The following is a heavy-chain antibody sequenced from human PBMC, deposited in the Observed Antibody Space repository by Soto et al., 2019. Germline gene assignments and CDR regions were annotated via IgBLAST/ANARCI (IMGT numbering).Heavy chain of an antibody. CDR3: ALLLHSRQTIWFDP. Sequence: SETLSLTXTVSGGSISSSSYYWGWIRQPPGKGLEWIGSIYYSGSTYYNPSLKSRVTISVDTSKNQFSLKLSSVTAADTAVYYCALLLHSRQTIWFDPWGQGTLVTVSS. J-gene: IGHJ5*02. CDR1: GGSISSSSYY. CDR2: IYYSGST. V-gene: IGHV4-39*01. D-gene: IGHD3-3*01.